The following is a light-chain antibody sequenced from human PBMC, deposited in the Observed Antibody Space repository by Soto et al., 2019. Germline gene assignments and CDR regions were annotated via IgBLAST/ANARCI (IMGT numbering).Light chain of an antibody. Sequence: QSALAQPASVSGSPGQSTIISCTGTSSDVGGYNYVSWYQQHPGKAPKLMIYEVSNRPSGVSNRFSGSKSGNTASLTISGLQAEDEADYYCSSYTSSSTYVFGPGTKVT. CDR1: SSDVGGYNY. V-gene: IGLV2-14*01. J-gene: IGLJ1*01. CDR3: SSYTSSSTYV. CDR2: EVS.